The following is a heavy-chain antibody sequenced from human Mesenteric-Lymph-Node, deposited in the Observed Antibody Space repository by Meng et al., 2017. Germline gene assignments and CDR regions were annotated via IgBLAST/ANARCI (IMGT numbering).Heavy chain of an antibody. Sequence: GESLKISCAASGFTFSSYSMNWVRQAPGKGLEWVSSISSSSSYIYYADSVKGRFTISRDNSKNTLYLQMNSLRAEDTAVYYCAKIRDGSGSSDSWGQGTLVTVSS. V-gene: IGHV3-21*04. J-gene: IGHJ4*02. CDR3: AKIRDGSGSSDS. CDR1: GFTFSSYS. CDR2: ISSSSSYI. D-gene: IGHD3-10*01.